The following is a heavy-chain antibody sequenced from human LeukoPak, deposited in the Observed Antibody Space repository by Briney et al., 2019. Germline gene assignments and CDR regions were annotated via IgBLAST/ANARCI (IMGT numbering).Heavy chain of an antibody. CDR1: GYSFTSYW. CDR2: IYPGDSDT. D-gene: IGHD5-24*01. Sequence: GESLKISCKGSGYSFTSYWIGWVRQLPGKGLEWMGIIYPGDSDTRYSPSFQGQVTISADKSISTAYLQWSSLKASDTAMYCCARHREMATIDYWGQGTLVTVSS. V-gene: IGHV5-51*01. J-gene: IGHJ4*02. CDR3: ARHREMATIDY.